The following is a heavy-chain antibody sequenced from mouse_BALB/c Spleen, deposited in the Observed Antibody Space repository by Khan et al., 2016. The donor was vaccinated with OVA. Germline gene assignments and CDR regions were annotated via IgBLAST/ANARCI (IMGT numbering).Heavy chain of an antibody. CDR1: GYSITSGYR. CDR3: TRGGAVVPYGYFDV. D-gene: IGHD1-1*01. J-gene: IGHJ1*03. V-gene: IGHV3-6*02. CDR2: ISYDGGN. Sequence: EVQLVESGPGLVKPSQSLSLTCSVTGYSITSGYRWNWIRQFPGNKLEWMGYISYDGGNNYNPSLKNRISITRDTSKTQFFLKLNSVTTEDTATYYGTRGGAVVPYGYFDVWGTGTTVTVSS.